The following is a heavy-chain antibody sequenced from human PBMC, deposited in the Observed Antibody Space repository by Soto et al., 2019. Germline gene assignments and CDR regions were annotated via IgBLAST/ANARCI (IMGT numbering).Heavy chain of an antibody. CDR3: ARSNWNPHYYGMDV. Sequence: YMHWVRQAPGQGLEWMGWINLNSGGTNYAQKFQGWVTMTRDTSISTAYMELSRLRSDDTAVYYCARSNWNPHYYGMDVWGQETTVTVSS. V-gene: IGHV1-2*04. CDR1: Y. J-gene: IGHJ6*02. CDR2: INLNSGGT. D-gene: IGHD1-20*01.